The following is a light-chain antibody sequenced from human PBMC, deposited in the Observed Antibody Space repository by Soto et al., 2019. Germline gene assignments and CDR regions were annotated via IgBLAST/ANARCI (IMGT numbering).Light chain of an antibody. V-gene: IGKV3-11*01. Sequence: EIVLTQSPVTLSLSPGERATLSCRASRSVSSSLVWYQQKPGQAPRLLIYDASNRATGIPARFSGSGSGTDFTLTISSLEPEDFATYYCQHYNSYSEAFGQGTKVELK. CDR1: RSVSSS. CDR3: QHYNSYSEA. J-gene: IGKJ1*01. CDR2: DAS.